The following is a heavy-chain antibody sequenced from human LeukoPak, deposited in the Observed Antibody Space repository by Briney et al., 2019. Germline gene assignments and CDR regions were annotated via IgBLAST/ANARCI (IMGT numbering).Heavy chain of an antibody. CDR3: ARDRAPVAVYAPVY. Sequence: PGRSLRLSCAASGFPFSSYGMHWVRQAPGKGLEWVAVIWYDGSNKYYADSVKGRFTISRDNSKNTLYLQMNSLRAEDTAVYYCARDRAPVAVYAPVYWGQGTLVTVSS. CDR1: GFPFSSYG. J-gene: IGHJ4*02. CDR2: IWYDGSNK. V-gene: IGHV3-33*01. D-gene: IGHD6-19*01.